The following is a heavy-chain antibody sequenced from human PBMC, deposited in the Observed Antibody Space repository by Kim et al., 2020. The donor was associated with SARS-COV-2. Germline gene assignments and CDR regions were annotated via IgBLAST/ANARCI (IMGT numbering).Heavy chain of an antibody. Sequence: GGSLRLSCAASGFTFGGFAMDWVRQAPGKAMEWVAFIGHDGSTKYYADSVKGRFTISRDNSENMLYLQMSRLRDEDTAVYFCAQDRARDAYYDFDYWGQGTLVTVSS. CDR1: GFTFGGFA. D-gene: IGHD3-10*01. CDR3: AQDRARDAYYDFDY. J-gene: IGHJ4*02. V-gene: IGHV3-30*02. CDR2: IGHDGSTK.